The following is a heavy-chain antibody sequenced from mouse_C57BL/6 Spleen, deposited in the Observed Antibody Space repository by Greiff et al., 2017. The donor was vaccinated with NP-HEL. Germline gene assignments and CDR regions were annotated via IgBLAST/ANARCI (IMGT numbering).Heavy chain of an antibody. CDR1: GYTFTSYW. Sequence: QVQLQQPGAELVKPGASVKMSCKASGYTFTSYWITWVKQRPGQGLEWIGDIYPGSGSTNYNEKFKSKATLTVDTSSSTAYMQLSSLTSEDSAVYYCARSPLVLRYYAYWGQGTLVTVSA. CDR2: IYPGSGST. D-gene: IGHD1-1*01. J-gene: IGHJ3*01. V-gene: IGHV1-55*01. CDR3: ARSPLVLRYYAY.